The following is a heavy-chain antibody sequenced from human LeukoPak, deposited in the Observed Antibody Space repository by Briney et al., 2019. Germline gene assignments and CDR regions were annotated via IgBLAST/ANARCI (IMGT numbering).Heavy chain of an antibody. CDR2: ISSSGSTI. V-gene: IGHV3-11*01. Sequence: GGSLRLSCAASGFTFSDYYMSWIRQAPGKGLEWVSYISSSGSTIYYADSVKGRFTISRDNAKNSLYLQMNSLRAEETAVYYCARARITIFGVVINPYYYYGMDVWGQGTTVTVS. J-gene: IGHJ6*02. CDR1: GFTFSDYY. D-gene: IGHD3-3*01. CDR3: ARARITIFGVVINPYYYYGMDV.